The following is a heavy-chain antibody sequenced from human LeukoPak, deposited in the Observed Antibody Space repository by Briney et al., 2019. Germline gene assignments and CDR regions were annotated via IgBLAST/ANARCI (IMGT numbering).Heavy chain of an antibody. Sequence: GGSLRLSCAGSGFTFSSYWMHWVRQAPGKGLVWVSRINSDGSSTSYADSVKGRFTISRDNAENTLYLQMNSLRVEDTAMYYCARDRYSSAWTGTLNYWGQGTLVTASS. CDR2: INSDGSST. J-gene: IGHJ4*02. V-gene: IGHV3-74*01. CDR3: ARDRYSSAWTGTLNY. CDR1: GFTFSSYW. D-gene: IGHD6-19*01.